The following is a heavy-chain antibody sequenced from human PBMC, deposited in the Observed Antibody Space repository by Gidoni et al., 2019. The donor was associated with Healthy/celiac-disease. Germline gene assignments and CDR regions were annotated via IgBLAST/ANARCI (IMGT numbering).Heavy chain of an antibody. V-gene: IGHV1-46*01. CDR1: GYTFTSYY. Sequence: QVQLVQSGAEVKKPGASVTVSCKASGYTFTSYYMHWVRQAPGQGLEWMGIINPSGGSTSYAQKFQGRVTMTRDTSTSTVYMELSSLRSEDTAVYYCALRLIAAYDYWGQGTLVTVSS. J-gene: IGHJ4*02. CDR2: INPSGGST. CDR3: ALRLIAAYDY. D-gene: IGHD6-13*01.